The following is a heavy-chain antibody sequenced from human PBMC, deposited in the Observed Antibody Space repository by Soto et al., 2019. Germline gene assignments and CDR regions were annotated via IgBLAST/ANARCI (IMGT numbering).Heavy chain of an antibody. CDR1: GLSLSTSGEA. V-gene: IGHV2-5*02. Sequence: QITLKESGPTLVKPTQTLTLTCTFSGLSLSTSGEAVGWIRQPPGKALEWLALIYWDDDKRYNPTLKTRLTITKDPSKYQVVLTLTNMDPVDTATYYCAHYVSTSPAGWFDPWGQGILVTVSS. D-gene: IGHD3-10*02. J-gene: IGHJ5*02. CDR3: AHYVSTSPAGWFDP. CDR2: IYWDDDK.